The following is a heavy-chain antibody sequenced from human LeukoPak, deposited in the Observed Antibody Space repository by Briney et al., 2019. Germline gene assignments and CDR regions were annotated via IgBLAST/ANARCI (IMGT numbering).Heavy chain of an antibody. J-gene: IGHJ4*02. CDR1: GFTSSSYW. Sequence: GGSLRLSCAASGFTSSSYWMSWVRQAPGKGLEWVANIKQDGREKYYVDSVKGRFTISRDNAKNSLYLQMNSLRAEDTAVYYCARDYTGGWNDYWGQGTLVIVSS. CDR3: ARDYTGGWNDY. V-gene: IGHV3-7*01. CDR2: IKQDGREK. D-gene: IGHD7-27*01.